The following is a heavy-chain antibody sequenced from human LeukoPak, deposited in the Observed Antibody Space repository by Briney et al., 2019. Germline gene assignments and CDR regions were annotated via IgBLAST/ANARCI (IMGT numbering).Heavy chain of an antibody. J-gene: IGHJ6*03. CDR3: ANCGYFDVSGYSPFSFYYLDV. V-gene: IGHV3-23*01. CDR2: ISGSGGST. CDR1: GFTFSSYA. D-gene: IGHD3-22*01. Sequence: VGSLRLSCAASGFTFSSYAMSWVRQAPGKGLEWVSAISGSGGSTYYADSVKGRFTIYRDNSKNTLYLQMNRLRGEGTAVYYCANCGYFDVSGYSPFSFYYLDVWGKGTPVTVSS.